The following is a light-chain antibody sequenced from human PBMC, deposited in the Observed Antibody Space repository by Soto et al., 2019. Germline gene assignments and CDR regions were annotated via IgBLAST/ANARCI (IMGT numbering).Light chain of an antibody. V-gene: IGKV1-33*01. CDR3: QQYDSLPL. Sequence: IQMTQSPSSLSASVGDRVSITFQASQDISNYLNWYQQKPGKAPKLLIYDASNLETGVPSRFSGSESGTDFTFTISSLQPEDIATYYCQQYDSLPLFGQGTRLEIK. J-gene: IGKJ5*01. CDR2: DAS. CDR1: QDISNY.